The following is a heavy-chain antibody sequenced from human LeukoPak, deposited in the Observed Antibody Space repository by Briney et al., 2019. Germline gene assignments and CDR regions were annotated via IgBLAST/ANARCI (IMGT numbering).Heavy chain of an antibody. D-gene: IGHD1-26*01. CDR2: IDTNTGNP. CDR1: GYTFTNYV. CDR3: ARDGDSGRYLDY. Sequence: ASVKVSCKASGYTFTNYVMNWVRQAPGQGLEWVALIDTNTGNPTYAQGFTGRFALSLDTSVGTAYLQISSLKAEDTAVYYCARDGDSGRYLDYWGQGTLVTVSS. J-gene: IGHJ4*02. V-gene: IGHV7-4-1*02.